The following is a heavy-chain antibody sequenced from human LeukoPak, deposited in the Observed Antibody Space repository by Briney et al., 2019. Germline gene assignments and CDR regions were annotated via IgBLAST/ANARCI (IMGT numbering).Heavy chain of an antibody. V-gene: IGHV4-59*08. CDR1: GGSISGSY. J-gene: IGHJ4*02. CDR3: ARALGGWYWGYFDY. Sequence: PSETLSLTCTVSGGSISGSYWNWIRQPPGKGLEWIGYISDSGSTNYNPSLKSRVSISVDTSKNQFSLKLSSVTAADTAVYYCARALGGWYWGYFDYWGQGTLVTVSS. CDR2: ISDSGST. D-gene: IGHD6-19*01.